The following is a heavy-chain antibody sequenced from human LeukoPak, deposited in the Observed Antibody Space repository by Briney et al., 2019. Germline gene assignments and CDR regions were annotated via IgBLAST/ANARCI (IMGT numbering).Heavy chain of an antibody. V-gene: IGHV3-23*01. CDR3: AKPAYCSGGSCYSIGYFDY. D-gene: IGHD2-15*01. J-gene: IGHJ4*02. Sequence: GGSLRLSCAASGFTFSSYAMSWVRQAPGKGVEWVSGISGSGGSTYYADSVKGRFTISRDNSKNTLYLQMNSLRAEDTAVYYCAKPAYCSGGSCYSIGYFDYWGQGTLVTVSS. CDR1: GFTFSSYA. CDR2: ISGSGGST.